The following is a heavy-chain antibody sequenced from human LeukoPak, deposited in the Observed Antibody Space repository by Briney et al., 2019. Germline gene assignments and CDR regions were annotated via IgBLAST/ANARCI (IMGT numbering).Heavy chain of an antibody. V-gene: IGHV4-38-2*02. CDR1: GYSISRGYY. CDR3: ARATYYYDSSGYWTLEFDFDI. D-gene: IGHD3-22*01. J-gene: IGHJ3*02. Sequence: PSETLSLTCTVSGYSISRGYYWGWIRQPPGKGLEWIGCIYHSGSTYYNPSLKSRVTISVDTSKNQFSLRLSSVTAADTAVYYCARATYYYDSSGYWTLEFDFDIWGQGTMVTVSS. CDR2: IYHSGST.